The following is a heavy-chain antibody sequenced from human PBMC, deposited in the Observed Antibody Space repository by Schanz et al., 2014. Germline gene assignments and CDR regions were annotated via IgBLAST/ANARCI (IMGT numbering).Heavy chain of an antibody. CDR3: AKGRMTATNCFDS. V-gene: IGHV3-53*01. Sequence: EVQLVESGGGLIHPGGSLRLSCAVSGFTVNTNYMTWVRQAPGKGLECVSILYIRSTYYADSVKGRFTISRDNAKNALYLQMNSLRAEDTAVYYCAKGRMTATNCFDSWGQGTLVTVSS. J-gene: IGHJ4*02. CDR1: GFTVNTNY. D-gene: IGHD1-7*01. CDR2: LYIRST.